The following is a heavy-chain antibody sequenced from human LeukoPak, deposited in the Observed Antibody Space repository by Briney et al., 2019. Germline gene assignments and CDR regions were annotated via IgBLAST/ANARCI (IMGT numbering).Heavy chain of an antibody. CDR1: GYTFTSYA. Sequence: ASVKVSCKASGYTFTSYATNWVRQAPGQGLEWMGWINTNTGNPTYAQGFTGRFVFSLDTSVSTAYLQISSLKAEDTAVYYCARDHRGTRSGRLSIQLWNDAFDIWGQGTMVTVSS. V-gene: IGHV7-4-1*02. CDR3: ARDHRGTRSGRLSIQLWNDAFDI. CDR2: INTNTGNP. J-gene: IGHJ3*02. D-gene: IGHD5-18*01.